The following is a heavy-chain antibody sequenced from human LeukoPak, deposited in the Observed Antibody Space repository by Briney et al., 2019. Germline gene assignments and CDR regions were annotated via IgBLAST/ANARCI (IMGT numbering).Heavy chain of an antibody. Sequence: PGGSLRLSCAASGFTFSSYGMNWVRQAPGKGLEWVSYISSSGSTIYYADSVKGRFTISRDNAKNSLYLQMNSLRAEDTAVYYCARALRITIFGVDYWGQGTLVTVSS. CDR2: ISSSGSTI. J-gene: IGHJ4*02. V-gene: IGHV3-48*04. D-gene: IGHD3-3*01. CDR1: GFTFSSYG. CDR3: ARALRITIFGVDY.